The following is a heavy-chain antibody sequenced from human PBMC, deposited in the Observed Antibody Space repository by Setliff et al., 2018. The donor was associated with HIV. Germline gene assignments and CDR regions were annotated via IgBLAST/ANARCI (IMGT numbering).Heavy chain of an antibody. CDR2: IYHSGSI. CDR1: AYSINSGYY. CDR3: ARHDGTYCGGDCYLLGYFDL. V-gene: IGHV4-38-2*01. J-gene: IGHJ2*01. Sequence: SETLSLTCAVSAYSINSGYYWGWIRQPPGKGLEWNGSIYHSGSIYYNPSLKSRVTISVDTSKNRFSLKLSSVTAADTAVYYCARHDGTYCGGDCYLLGYFDLWGRGTLVTVSS. D-gene: IGHD2-21*02.